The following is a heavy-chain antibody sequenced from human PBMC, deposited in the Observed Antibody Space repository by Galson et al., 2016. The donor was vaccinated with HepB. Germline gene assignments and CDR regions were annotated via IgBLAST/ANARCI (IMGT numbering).Heavy chain of an antibody. CDR1: GFTFSSYD. Sequence: SLRLSCAASGFTFSSYDMTWVRQAPGKGLEWVSAISDRGGSPYYADSVKGRFTISRDNSKNTLYLQMNSLRAEDTAIYYCARFPKMYYFNYWGQGTLVTVSS. CDR3: ARFPKMYYFNY. CDR2: ISDRGGSP. J-gene: IGHJ4*02. D-gene: IGHD3-3*01. V-gene: IGHV3-23*01.